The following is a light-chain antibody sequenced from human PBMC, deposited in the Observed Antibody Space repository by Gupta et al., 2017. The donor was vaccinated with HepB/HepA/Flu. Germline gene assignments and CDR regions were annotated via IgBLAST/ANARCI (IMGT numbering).Light chain of an antibody. CDR2: AAS. V-gene: IGKV1-39*01. CDR3: QQSYILPFT. CDR1: QTITTY. Sequence: DIQMTQSPSSLSASVGDRVTITCRASQTITTYLNWYQQKPGKAPNLLIYAASSLQSGVPSRFSGSGSGTDFTLTISALQPEDFATYYCQQSYILPFTFGPGTTVDIK. J-gene: IGKJ3*01.